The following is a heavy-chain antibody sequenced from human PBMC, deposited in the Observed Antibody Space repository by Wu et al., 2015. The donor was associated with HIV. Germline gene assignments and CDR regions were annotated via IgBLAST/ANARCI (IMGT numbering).Heavy chain of an antibody. CDR1: GYTFTGYY. V-gene: IGHV1-2*02. CDR3: VRGLYGGSPYNYFDP. CDR2: INPERGAT. Sequence: QVQLVQSGAEVKKPGASVKVSCKASGYTFTGYYMHWVRQAPGQGLEWMGWINPERGATEYAKKFQGRVTMSTDTSTNTAYMDLKNLKSDDTAVFYCVRGLYGGSPYNYFDPWGQGTLVTVSS. J-gene: IGHJ5*02. D-gene: IGHD1-26*01.